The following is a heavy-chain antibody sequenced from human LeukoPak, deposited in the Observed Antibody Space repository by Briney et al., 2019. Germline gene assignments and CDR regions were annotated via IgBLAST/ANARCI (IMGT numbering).Heavy chain of an antibody. CDR3: ARAERKWLAHYFDY. CDR2: INHSGST. V-gene: IGHV4-34*01. J-gene: IGHJ4*02. Sequence: KPSETLSLTCAVYGGSFSGYYWSWIRQPPGKGLEWIGEINHSGSTNYNPSLKSRVTISVDTSKNQFSLKLSSVTAADTAVYYRARAERKWLAHYFDYWGQGTLVTVSS. CDR1: GGSFSGYY. D-gene: IGHD6-19*01.